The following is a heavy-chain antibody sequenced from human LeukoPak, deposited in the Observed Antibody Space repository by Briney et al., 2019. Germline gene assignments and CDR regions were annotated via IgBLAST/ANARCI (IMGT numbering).Heavy chain of an antibody. V-gene: IGHV3-53*01. Sequence: GGSLRLSCTVSGFTVSSNSMSWVRQAPGKGLEWVSFIYSVNTHYSDSVKGRFTISRDNSKNTLYLQMNSLRAEDTAVYYCARRAGAYSHPYDYWGQGTLVTVSS. D-gene: IGHD4/OR15-4a*01. CDR1: GFTVSSNS. J-gene: IGHJ4*02. CDR3: ARRAGAYSHPYDY. CDR2: IYSVNT.